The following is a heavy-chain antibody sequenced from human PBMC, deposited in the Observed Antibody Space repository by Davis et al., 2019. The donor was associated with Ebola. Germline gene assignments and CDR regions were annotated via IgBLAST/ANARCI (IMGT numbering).Heavy chain of an antibody. CDR1: GRSINNYF. J-gene: IGHJ6*02. Sequence: SETLSLTCTVSGRSINNYFWSWIRQPPGKGLEWIGNIHYLGNTNYNPSLKSRVTMSVDTSKNQFSLKLSSVTAADTAVYYCARGNYGDYIVLYYYNMDVWGQGTTVTVSS. V-gene: IGHV4-59*01. D-gene: IGHD4-17*01. CDR2: IHYLGNT. CDR3: ARGNYGDYIVLYYYNMDV.